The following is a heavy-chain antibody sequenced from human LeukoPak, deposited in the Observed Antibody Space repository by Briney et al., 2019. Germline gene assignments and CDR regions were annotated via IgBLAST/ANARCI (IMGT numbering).Heavy chain of an antibody. CDR1: GASINFYS. V-gene: IGHV4-59*08. J-gene: IGHJ3*01. CDR2: IDYSGSA. D-gene: IGHD6-19*01. Sequence: SETLSLTCTVSGASINFYSWSWIRQPPGKGLEWIGYIDYSGSANYNPPLKSRVTISLDTSKNRFSLNLSSVTAADTAVYYCARQGSGWFGGAFDVWGQGTMVTVSS. CDR3: ARQGSGWFGGAFDV.